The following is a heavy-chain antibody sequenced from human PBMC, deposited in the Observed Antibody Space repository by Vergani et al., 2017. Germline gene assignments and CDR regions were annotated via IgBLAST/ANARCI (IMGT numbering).Heavy chain of an antibody. CDR1: GYTFTSYA. V-gene: IGHV1-3*04. D-gene: IGHD3-10*01. J-gene: IGHJ6*02. CDR3: ARVRLLLWFGESLDV. Sequence: VQLVESGAEVKKPGASVKVSCKASGYTFTSYAMHWVRQAPGQRLEWMGWINTGNGNTKYSQKFQGRVTITRDTSASTAYMELSSLRSEDTAVYYCARVRLLLWFGESLDVWGQGTTVTVSS. CDR2: INTGNGNT.